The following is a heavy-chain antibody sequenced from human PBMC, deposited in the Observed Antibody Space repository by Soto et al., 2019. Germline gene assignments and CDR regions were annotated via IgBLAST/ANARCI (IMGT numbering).Heavy chain of an antibody. D-gene: IGHD6-6*01. CDR3: AKRSSSSTFDY. Sequence: AGGSLRLSCAASGFTFSSYAMSWVRQAPGKGLEWVSVISGSDDSTYYADSVKGRFTISRDNSKNTLYLQMNSLRAEDTAVYYCAKRSSSSTFDYWGQGTLVTVSS. J-gene: IGHJ4*02. CDR1: GFTFSSYA. V-gene: IGHV3-23*01. CDR2: ISGSDDST.